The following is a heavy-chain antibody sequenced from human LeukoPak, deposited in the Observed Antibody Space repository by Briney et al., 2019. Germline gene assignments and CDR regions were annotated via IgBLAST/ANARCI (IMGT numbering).Heavy chain of an antibody. J-gene: IGHJ4*02. D-gene: IGHD7-27*01. CDR2: TYYRSKWFN. CDR3: AREGPGFDY. CDR1: GDSVSSNRAV. V-gene: IGHV6-1*01. Sequence: SQTLSLTCAISGDSVSSNRAVWNWVRQSPSRGLEWLGRTYYRSKWFNDSADSVKSRITINPDTSKNQFSLQLNSVTPDDTAVYYCAREGPGFDYWGQGTLVTVSS.